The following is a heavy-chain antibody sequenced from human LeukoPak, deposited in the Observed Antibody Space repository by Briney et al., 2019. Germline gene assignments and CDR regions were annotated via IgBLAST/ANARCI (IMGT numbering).Heavy chain of an antibody. CDR3: WASNYNNWFDP. CDR1: GFTFSSYA. J-gene: IGHJ5*02. Sequence: GGSLRLTCAASGFTFSSYAMSWVRQAPGKGLEWVSAISGSGGSTYYADSVKGRFTISRDNSKNTLYLQMNSLRAEDTAVYYCWASNYNNWFDPWGQGTLVTVSS. V-gene: IGHV3-23*01. CDR2: ISGSGGST. D-gene: IGHD4-11*01.